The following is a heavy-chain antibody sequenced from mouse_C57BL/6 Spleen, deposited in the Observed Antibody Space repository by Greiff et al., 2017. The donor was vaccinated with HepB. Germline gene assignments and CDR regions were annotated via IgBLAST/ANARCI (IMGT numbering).Heavy chain of an antibody. CDR3: ARFYYDYADY. CDR2: INPNNGGT. D-gene: IGHD2-4*01. J-gene: IGHJ2*01. V-gene: IGHV1-26*01. CDR1: GYTFTDYY. Sequence: VQLQQSGPELVKPGASVKISCKASGYTFTDYYMNWVKQSHGKSLEWIGDINPNNGGTSYNQKFKGKATLTVDKSSSTAYMELRSLTSEDSAVYYCARFYYDYADYWGQGTTLTVSS.